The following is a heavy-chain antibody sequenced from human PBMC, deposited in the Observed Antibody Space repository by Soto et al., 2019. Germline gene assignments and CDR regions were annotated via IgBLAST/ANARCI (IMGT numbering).Heavy chain of an antibody. J-gene: IGHJ5*02. Sequence: ASVKVSCKASGYTFTGYYMHWVRQAPGQGLEWMGWINPNSGGTNYAQKFQGWVTMTRDTSISTAYMELSRLRSDDTAVYYCARGLNGYYYGSGSSSPLFDPWGQGTLVTVSS. CDR3: ARGLNGYYYGSGSSSPLFDP. V-gene: IGHV1-2*04. CDR1: GYTFTGYY. D-gene: IGHD3-10*01. CDR2: INPNSGGT.